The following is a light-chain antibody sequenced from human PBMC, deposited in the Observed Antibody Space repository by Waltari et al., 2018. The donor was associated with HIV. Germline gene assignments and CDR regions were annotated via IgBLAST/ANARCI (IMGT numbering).Light chain of an antibody. CDR3: SSYTSSSTPHVV. V-gene: IGLV2-14*01. CDR2: EVS. J-gene: IGLJ2*01. CDR1: SSDVGGYNY. Sequence: GSPGQSITISCTGTSSDVGGYNYVSWYQQHPGKAPKLMIYEVSNRPSGVSNRFSGSKSGNTASLTISGLQAEDEADYYCSSYTSSSTPHVVFGGGTKLTVL.